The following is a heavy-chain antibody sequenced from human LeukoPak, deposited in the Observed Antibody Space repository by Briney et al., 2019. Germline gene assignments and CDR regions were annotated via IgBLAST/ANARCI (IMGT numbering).Heavy chain of an antibody. CDR2: IPYDGSNE. CDR3: CGDFDY. V-gene: IGHV3-30*02. Sequence: GGSLRLSCAASGFIVSSNYMSWVRQAPHKGLEWVAFIPYDGSNEYYADSVKGRFTISRDNSKNTLYLQMNSLSGEDTAVYYCCGDFDYWGQGTLVTVSS. D-gene: IGHD2-21*01. CDR1: GFIVSSNY. J-gene: IGHJ4*02.